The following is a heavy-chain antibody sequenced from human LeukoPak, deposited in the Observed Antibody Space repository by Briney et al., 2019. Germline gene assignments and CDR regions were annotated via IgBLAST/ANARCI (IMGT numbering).Heavy chain of an antibody. Sequence: ASVKVSCKASRYTFTDYYMHWVRQAPGQGLEWMGWINPNSGGTNFAQNFQGRVTMTRDTSISTAYMELSRLRSDDTAVYYCARYGSWFDPWGQGTLVTVSS. V-gene: IGHV1-2*02. D-gene: IGHD4-17*01. CDR3: ARYGSWFDP. CDR1: RYTFTDYY. CDR2: INPNSGGT. J-gene: IGHJ5*02.